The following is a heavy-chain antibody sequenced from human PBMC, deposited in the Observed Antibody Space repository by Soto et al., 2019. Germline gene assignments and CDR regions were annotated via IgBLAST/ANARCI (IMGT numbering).Heavy chain of an antibody. D-gene: IGHD6-19*01. Sequence: LRLSCAASGFSLANYPMNWVRQTPGKGLEWISYSSPRGDTIYYADSVEGRFTISRDNARNSLSLHMSSLRDEDSALYYCAKGPHTNVGWPYYFESWGQGVPVTVSS. J-gene: IGHJ4*02. V-gene: IGHV3-48*02. CDR1: GFSLANYP. CDR2: SSPRGDTI. CDR3: AKGPHTNVGWPYYFES.